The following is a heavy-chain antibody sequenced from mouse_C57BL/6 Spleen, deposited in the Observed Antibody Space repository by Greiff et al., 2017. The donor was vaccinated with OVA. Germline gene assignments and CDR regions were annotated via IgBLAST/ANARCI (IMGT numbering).Heavy chain of an antibody. V-gene: IGHV1-26*01. CDR2: INPNNGGT. D-gene: IGHD2-5*01. CDR3: ARFYSNYYYAMDY. CDR1: GYTFTDYY. J-gene: IGHJ4*01. Sequence: VQLQQSGPELVKPGASVKISCKASGYTFTDYYMNWVKQSHGKSLEWIGDINPNNGGTSYNQKFKGKATLTVDKSSSTAYMELRSLTSEDSAVYYCARFYSNYYYAMDYWGQGTSVTVSS.